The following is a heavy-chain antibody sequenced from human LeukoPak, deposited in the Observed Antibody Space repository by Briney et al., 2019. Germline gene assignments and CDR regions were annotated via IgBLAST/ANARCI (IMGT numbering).Heavy chain of an antibody. CDR2: IYHSGST. V-gene: IGHV4-39*07. CDR1: GGSISSGSYY. Sequence: PSETLSLTCTVSGGSISSGSYYWSWIRQPPGKGLEWIVSIYHSGSTYYNPSLKSRVTISVDTSKNQFSLKLSSVTAADTAVYYCARDNYYDSSGDGGRGPNWFDPWGQGTLVTVSS. D-gene: IGHD3-22*01. CDR3: ARDNYYDSSGDGGRGPNWFDP. J-gene: IGHJ5*02.